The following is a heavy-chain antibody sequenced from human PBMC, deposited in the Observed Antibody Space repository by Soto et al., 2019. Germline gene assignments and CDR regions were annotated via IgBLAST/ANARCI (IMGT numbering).Heavy chain of an antibody. D-gene: IGHD5-12*01. CDR2: ISYSGST. CDR3: MNYNSGWKY. Sequence: QLQLQESGPGLVQPSETLSLTCTVSGVSISSHGYFWGWIRQPPGKGLEWIGMISYSGSTYYSPSLKRRVTXXADTSKNQLSLRLSSVTAADTAVFHCMNYNSGWKYWGQGTVVTVSS. CDR1: GVSISSHGYF. V-gene: IGHV4-39*01. J-gene: IGHJ4*02.